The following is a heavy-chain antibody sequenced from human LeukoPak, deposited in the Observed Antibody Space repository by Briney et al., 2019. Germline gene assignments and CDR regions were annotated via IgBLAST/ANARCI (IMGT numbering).Heavy chain of an antibody. CDR3: ANWGAGTKGLY. Sequence: PGGSLRLSCAASGFTFSDYYMGWVRQAPGKGLEWVSSISGSSGNTYYADSVKGRYSISRDNSKNTVFLQINRLRAEDTAIYYCANWGAGTKGLYWGQGTLVTVSS. CDR1: GFTFSDYY. V-gene: IGHV3-23*01. J-gene: IGHJ4*02. D-gene: IGHD1-1*01. CDR2: ISGSSGNT.